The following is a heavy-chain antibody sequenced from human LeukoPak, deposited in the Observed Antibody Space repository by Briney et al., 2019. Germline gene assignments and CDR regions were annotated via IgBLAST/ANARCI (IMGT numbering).Heavy chain of an antibody. CDR1: GYTFTGYY. V-gene: IGHV1-2*02. CDR3: ARDLYLGTYNLDY. D-gene: IGHD1-1*01. Sequence: ASVKVSCKASGYTFTGYYMHWVRQAPGQGLEWMGWINPNSGGTNYAQKFRGRVTMTRDTSISTAYMELSRLRSDDTAVYYCARDLYLGTYNLDYWGQGTLVTVSS. CDR2: INPNSGGT. J-gene: IGHJ4*02.